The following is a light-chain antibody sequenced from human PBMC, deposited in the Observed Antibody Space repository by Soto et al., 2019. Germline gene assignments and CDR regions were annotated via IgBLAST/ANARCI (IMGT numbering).Light chain of an antibody. CDR2: AAS. V-gene: IGKV1-39*01. CDR3: QQSYSPLT. J-gene: IGKJ1*01. Sequence: DIQMTQSPSSLSASVGDRVTISCRASQSISTYLNWYQQKPGKAPELLIYAASSLQSGVPSRFSGSGSGTDFTLTISSLQPEDFATYYCQQSYSPLTFGQGNKVEIK. CDR1: QSISTY.